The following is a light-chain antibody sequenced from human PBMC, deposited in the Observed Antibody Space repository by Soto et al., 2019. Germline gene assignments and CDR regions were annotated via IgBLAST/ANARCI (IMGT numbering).Light chain of an antibody. V-gene: IGLV2-14*01. CDR2: EVS. CDR1: SSDVGGYNY. Sequence: QSALTQPASVSGSPGQSITISCTGTSSDVGGYNYVSWYQQHPGKAPKLMIYEVSNRPSGVSNRFSGSKSGNTASLTISGLQAEDEAEYYCSSYTSSSTRDVVFGGGTKLTVL. J-gene: IGLJ2*01. CDR3: SSYTSSSTRDVV.